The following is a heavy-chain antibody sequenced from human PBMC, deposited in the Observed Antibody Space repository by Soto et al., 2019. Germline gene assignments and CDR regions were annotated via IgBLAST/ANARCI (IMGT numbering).Heavy chain of an antibody. CDR3: ARDKDRLQSGANYCCEMDL. V-gene: IGHV1-69*12. Sequence: QVQLVQSGAEVKKPGSSVTVSCKASGGTFGNSAISWVRQAPGQGLEWMGGIIPIFPTPDYAQKFQGRVTMTAAESTSTASMELSSLRSEDTSVYYCARDKDRLQSGANYCCEMDLWSQGTTVTVSS. CDR1: GGTFGNSA. J-gene: IGHJ6*02. D-gene: IGHD6-25*01. CDR2: IIPIFPTP.